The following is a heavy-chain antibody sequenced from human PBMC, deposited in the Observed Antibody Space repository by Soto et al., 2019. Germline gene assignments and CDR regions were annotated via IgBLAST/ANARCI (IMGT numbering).Heavy chain of an antibody. CDR3: TPDDVKNPQFDY. D-gene: IGHD3-16*01. Sequence: GGSLRLSCAASGFTFSNAWMSWVRQAPGKGLEWVGRIKSKTDGGTTDYAAPVKGRFTISRDDSKNTLYLQMNSLKTEDTAVYYCTPDDVKNPQFDYWGQGTLVTVSS. CDR2: IKSKTDGGTT. V-gene: IGHV3-15*01. J-gene: IGHJ4*02. CDR1: GFTFSNAW.